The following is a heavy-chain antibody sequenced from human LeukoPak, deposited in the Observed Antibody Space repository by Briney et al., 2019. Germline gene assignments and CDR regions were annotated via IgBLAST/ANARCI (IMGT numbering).Heavy chain of an antibody. CDR1: GFTFRSYG. D-gene: IGHD3-22*01. CDR2: IRYDGSNK. V-gene: IGHV3-30*02. J-gene: IGHJ4*02. Sequence: GGSLRLSCAASGFTFRSYGMHWVRQAPGKGLEWVAFIRYDGSNKYCTDSVKGRFTISRDNSKNTLYLQMNSLRAEDTAVYYCAKDFSVYYYDSRVLDYWGQGTLVTVSS. CDR3: AKDFSVYYYDSRVLDY.